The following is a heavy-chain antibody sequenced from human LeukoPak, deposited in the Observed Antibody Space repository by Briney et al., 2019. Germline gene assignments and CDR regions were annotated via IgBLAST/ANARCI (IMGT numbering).Heavy chain of an antibody. CDR3: ARDREAVAGYNLDY. CDR1: GYTFTSYY. J-gene: IGHJ4*02. Sequence: ASVKVSCKASGYTFTSYYMHWVRQAPGQGLEWMGWINTNTGNPTYAQGFTGRFVFSLDTSVSTAYLQISSLKAEDTAVYYCARDREAVAGYNLDYWGQGTLVTVSS. D-gene: IGHD6-19*01. CDR2: INTNTGNP. V-gene: IGHV7-4-1*02.